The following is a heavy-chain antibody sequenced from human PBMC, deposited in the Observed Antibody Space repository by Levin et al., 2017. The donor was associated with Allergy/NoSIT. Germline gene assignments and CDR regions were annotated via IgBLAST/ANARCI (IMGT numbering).Heavy chain of an antibody. CDR1: GGSFSGYY. Sequence: SETLSLTCAVYGGSFSGYYWSWIRQPPGKGLEWIGEINHSGSTNYNPSLKSRVTISVDTSKNQFSLKLSSVTAADTAVYYCARAAGATPLAWGQGTLVTVSS. D-gene: IGHD1-26*01. CDR2: INHSGST. J-gene: IGHJ5*02. V-gene: IGHV4-34*01. CDR3: ARAAGATPLA.